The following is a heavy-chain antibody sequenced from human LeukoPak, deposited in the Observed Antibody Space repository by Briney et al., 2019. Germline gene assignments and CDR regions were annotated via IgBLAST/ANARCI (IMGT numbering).Heavy chain of an antibody. CDR1: GFTFSSYA. J-gene: IGHJ3*02. CDR2: ISSNGGST. D-gene: IGHD3-10*01. CDR3: ARGDWFGEQTFDI. V-gene: IGHV3-64*01. Sequence: PGRSLRLSCAASGFTFSSYAMHWVRQAPGKGLEYVSAISSNGGSTYYANSVKGRFTISRDNSKNTLYLQMGSLRAEDMGVYYCARGDWFGEQTFDIWGQGTMVTVSS.